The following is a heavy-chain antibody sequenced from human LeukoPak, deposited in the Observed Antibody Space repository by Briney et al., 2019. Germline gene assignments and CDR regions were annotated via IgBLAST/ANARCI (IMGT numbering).Heavy chain of an antibody. D-gene: IGHD6-13*01. V-gene: IGHV3-53*05. J-gene: IGHJ4*02. CDR3: ARDPQQLGPFDY. Sequence: GGSLRLSCVASAFSDKSNYMSWVRQAPGKGLEWVSVSYSGGSTYYEDSVKGRFTISRDNSKNTLYLQMNSLRAEDTAVYYCARDPQQLGPFDYWGQGTLVTVSS. CDR1: AFSDKSNY. CDR2: SYSGGST.